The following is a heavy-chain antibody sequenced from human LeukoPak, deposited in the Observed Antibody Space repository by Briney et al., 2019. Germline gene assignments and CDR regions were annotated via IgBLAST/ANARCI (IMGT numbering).Heavy chain of an antibody. V-gene: IGHV4-59*01. D-gene: IGHD5-24*01. CDR2: VYYSGST. Sequence: PSETLSLTCTVSGGSISRYYWGWIRQPPGKGLEWIGYVYYSGSTDYNPSLKSRVTISEDTSKNQFSLNLSSVTAADTAVYYCARGRDGYNYGPLDYWGQGTLVTVSS. CDR1: GGSISRYY. J-gene: IGHJ4*02. CDR3: ARGRDGYNYGPLDY.